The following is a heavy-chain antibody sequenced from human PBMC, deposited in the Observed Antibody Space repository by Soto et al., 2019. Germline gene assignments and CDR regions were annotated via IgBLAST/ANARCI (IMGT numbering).Heavy chain of an antibody. D-gene: IGHD1-1*01. V-gene: IGHV1-8*01. Sequence: QVQLVQSGAEVKKPGASVKVSCKASGYTFTSYDINWVRQATGQGLEWMGWMNPNSGNTGYAQKFQGRVTMTRNTSISTAYMELSSLRSEDTAVYYCARDPLQLERRTYWYFDLWGRGTLVTVYS. J-gene: IGHJ2*01. CDR3: ARDPLQLERRTYWYFDL. CDR2: MNPNSGNT. CDR1: GYTFTSYD.